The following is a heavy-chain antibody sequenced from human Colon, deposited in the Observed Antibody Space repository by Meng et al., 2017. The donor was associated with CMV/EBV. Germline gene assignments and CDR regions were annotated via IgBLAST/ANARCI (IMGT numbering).Heavy chain of an antibody. CDR1: GFNVNKNY. CDR2: LYSDGATFVDYT. J-gene: IGHJ6*02. D-gene: IGHD3-3*01. V-gene: IGHV3-66*01. Sequence: GESLKISCAVSGFNVNKNYMNWVRQAPGKGLEWVSVLYSDGATFVDYTDYADSVRGRFTISRDNAKNSLYLQMNSLRAEDSAVYYCARITTFGTGLHGMDVWGQGTTVTVSS. CDR3: ARITTFGTGLHGMDV.